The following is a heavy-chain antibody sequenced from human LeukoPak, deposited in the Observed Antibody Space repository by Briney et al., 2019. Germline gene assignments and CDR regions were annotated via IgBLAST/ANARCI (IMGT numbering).Heavy chain of an antibody. J-gene: IGHJ3*01. D-gene: IGHD3-16*01. V-gene: IGHV3-23*01. Sequence: GGSLRLSCAASTSTFYTYAMSWVRQAPGQGPEWVSGISGSGGSTDYTDSVKGRFTISRDDAKNSLYLQMNSLRAEDTAVYFCARDFGPRLYAFDVWGQGTMITVSS. CDR3: ARDFGPRLYAFDV. CDR1: TSTFYTYA. CDR2: ISGSGGST.